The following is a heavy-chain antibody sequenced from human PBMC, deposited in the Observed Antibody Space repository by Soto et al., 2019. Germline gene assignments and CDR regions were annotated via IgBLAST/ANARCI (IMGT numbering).Heavy chain of an antibody. CDR3: ARAPRRGGGDY. V-gene: IGHV4-59*01. Sequence: SETLSLTCTVSGGSISGYYWSWIRQPPGKGLEWIGYINKSGSTNYNPSLKSRVTISLDTSKNQFFLKLSSVTAADTAVYYRARAPRRGGGDYWGQGTLVTVSS. CDR1: GGSISGYY. CDR2: INKSGST. J-gene: IGHJ4*02. D-gene: IGHD1-26*01.